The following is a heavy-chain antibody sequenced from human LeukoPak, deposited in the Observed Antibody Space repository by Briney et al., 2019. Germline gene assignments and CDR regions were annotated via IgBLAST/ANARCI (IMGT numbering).Heavy chain of an antibody. J-gene: IGHJ5*02. CDR2: ISSSSSYI. Sequence: GGPLRLSCAASGFTFSSYSMNWVRQAPGKGLEWVSSISSSSSYIYYADSVKGRFTISRDNAKNSLYLQMNSLRAEDTAVYYCARDLYGDYVNWFDPWGQGTLVTVSS. CDR1: GFTFSSYS. D-gene: IGHD4-17*01. V-gene: IGHV3-21*01. CDR3: ARDLYGDYVNWFDP.